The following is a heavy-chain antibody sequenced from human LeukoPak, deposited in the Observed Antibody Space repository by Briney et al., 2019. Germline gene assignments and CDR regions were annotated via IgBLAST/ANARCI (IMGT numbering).Heavy chain of an antibody. CDR3: AVQLPPYYYYYYGMDV. CDR2: INHSGST. CDR1: GGSFSGYY. V-gene: IGHV4-34*01. Sequence: PSETLSLTCAVYGGSFSGYYWSWIRQPPGKGLEWIGEINHSGSTNYNPSLKSRVTISVDTSENQFSLKLSSVTAADTAVYYCAVQLPPYYYYYYGMDVWGQGTTVTVSS. D-gene: IGHD1-1*01. J-gene: IGHJ6*02.